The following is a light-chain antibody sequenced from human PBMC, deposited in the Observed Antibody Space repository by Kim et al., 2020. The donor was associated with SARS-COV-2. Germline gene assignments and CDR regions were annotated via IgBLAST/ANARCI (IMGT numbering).Light chain of an antibody. J-gene: IGKJ3*01. V-gene: IGKV1-33*01. CDR2: DAS. CDR3: QQYDNLPFT. CDR1: QDISNY. Sequence: DIQMTQSPSSLSASLGDRVTITCQASQDISNYLNWYQQKPGKAPKLLINDASNLETGVPSRFSGSGSGTDFIFTISSLQPEDVATYFCQQYDNLPFTFGPGTKMDIK.